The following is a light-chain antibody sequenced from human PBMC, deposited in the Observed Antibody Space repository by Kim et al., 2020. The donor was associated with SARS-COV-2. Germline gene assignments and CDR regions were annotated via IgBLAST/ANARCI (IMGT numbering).Light chain of an antibody. CDR3: QAWDTSTAVFV. J-gene: IGLJ1*01. Sequence: SYELTQPPSVSVSPGQTASITCSGDKLGDKYACWYQQKPGQSPLLVIYQDSKRPSGIPERFSGSNSGNTATLTISGTQAMDEADYYCQAWDTSTAVFVFG. CDR2: QDS. V-gene: IGLV3-1*01. CDR1: KLGDKY.